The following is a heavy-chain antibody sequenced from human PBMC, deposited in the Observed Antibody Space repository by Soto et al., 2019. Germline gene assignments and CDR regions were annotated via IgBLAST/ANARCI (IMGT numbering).Heavy chain of an antibody. J-gene: IGHJ4*02. CDR2: ISYSGDNT. Sequence: GGSLRLSCAASGFTFSTYAMSWVRQAPGGGLEWVSAISYSGDNTYYADSVKGRFTISRDNSKNTLYLQMNSLRGEDTAVYYCVKDRSTSDWYGYFDYWGPGTLVTVSS. CDR3: VKDRSTSDWYGYFDY. D-gene: IGHD6-19*01. V-gene: IGHV3-23*01. CDR1: GFTFSTYA.